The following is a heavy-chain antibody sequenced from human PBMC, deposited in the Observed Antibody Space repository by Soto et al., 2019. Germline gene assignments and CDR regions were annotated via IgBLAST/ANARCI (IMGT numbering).Heavy chain of an antibody. D-gene: IGHD3-10*01. CDR2: ISGSGGST. Sequence: GGSLRLCCAASGFTFSSYAMSWVRQAPGKGLEWVSAISGSGGSTYYADSVKGRFTISRDNSKNTLYLQMNSLRAEDTAVYYCAKAGYYGSGSYENWFDPWGQGTLVTVSS. J-gene: IGHJ5*02. V-gene: IGHV3-23*01. CDR3: AKAGYYGSGSYENWFDP. CDR1: GFTFSSYA.